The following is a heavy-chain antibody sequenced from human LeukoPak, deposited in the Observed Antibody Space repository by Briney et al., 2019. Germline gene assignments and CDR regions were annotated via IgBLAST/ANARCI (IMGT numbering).Heavy chain of an antibody. D-gene: IGHD3-10*01. CDR1: GYTFTGYY. Sequence: GASVKVSCKASGYTFTGYYMHWVRQAPGQGLEWMGRINPNSGGTNYAQKFQGRVTMTRDTSISTAYMELSRLRSDDTAVYYCARDPSAYGSGRDLDYWGQGTLVTVSS. J-gene: IGHJ4*02. CDR3: ARDPSAYGSGRDLDY. CDR2: INPNSGGT. V-gene: IGHV1-2*06.